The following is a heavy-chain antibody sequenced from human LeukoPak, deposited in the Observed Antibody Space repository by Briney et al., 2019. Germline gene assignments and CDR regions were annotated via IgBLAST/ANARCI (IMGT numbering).Heavy chain of an antibody. V-gene: IGHV1-18*01. CDR3: ARANNWNYALGY. CDR2: ISTGNGNT. CDR1: GDTFVRYG. J-gene: IGHJ4*02. D-gene: IGHD1-7*01. Sequence: ASVKVSCKASGDTFVRYGISWVRQAPGQGLEWMGWISTGNGNTNYGQKFQGRVTMTTDTSTGTAYMELRSLRSDDTAMYYCARANNWNYALGYWGQGTLVTVSS.